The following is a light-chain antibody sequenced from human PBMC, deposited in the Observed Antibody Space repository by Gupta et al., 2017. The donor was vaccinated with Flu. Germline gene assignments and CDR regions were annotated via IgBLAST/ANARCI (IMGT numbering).Light chain of an antibody. V-gene: IGKV1-39*01. CDR3: HQSYSAPYT. Sequence: PSSLSASVGDRVTITCRASQNISTYLNRHQHKPGIGPNLLIHAASTAHSPVPSRFSGCGSGTDFTLTIIRRQPEDFAPYYCHQSYSAPYTFGQGTELEI. J-gene: IGKJ2*01. CDR2: AAS. CDR1: QNISTY.